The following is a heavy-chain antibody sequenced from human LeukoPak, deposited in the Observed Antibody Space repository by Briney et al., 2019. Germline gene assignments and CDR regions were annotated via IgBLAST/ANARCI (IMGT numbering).Heavy chain of an antibody. J-gene: IGHJ4*02. CDR3: ASQLAARPGGFDY. D-gene: IGHD6-6*01. Sequence: GESLKISCQVSGYSSTSYWIGWVRQMPGKGLEWMGIIYPGDSETRYSPSFQGQVTISADKSINTAYLQWSSLKASDTAICYCASQLAARPGGFDYWGQGTLVTVSS. CDR2: IYPGDSET. V-gene: IGHV5-51*01. CDR1: GYSSTSYW.